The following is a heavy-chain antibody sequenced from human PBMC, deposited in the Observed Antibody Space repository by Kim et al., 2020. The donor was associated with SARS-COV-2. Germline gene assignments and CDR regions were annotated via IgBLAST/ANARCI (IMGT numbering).Heavy chain of an antibody. CDR2: IKQDGSEK. CDR3: ARGGGYYYDSRNSAFDI. J-gene: IGHJ3*02. CDR1: GFTFSSYW. V-gene: IGHV3-7*01. D-gene: IGHD3-22*01. Sequence: GGSLRLSCAASGFTFSSYWMSWVRQAPGKGLEWVANIKQDGSEKYYVDSVKGRFTISRDNAKNSLYLQMNSLRAEDTAVYYCARGGGYYYDSRNSAFDIWGQGTMVTVSS.